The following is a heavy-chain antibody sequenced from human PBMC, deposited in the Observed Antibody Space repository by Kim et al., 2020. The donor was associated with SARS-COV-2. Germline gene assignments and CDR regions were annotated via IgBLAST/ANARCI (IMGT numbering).Heavy chain of an antibody. Sequence: GGSLRLSCAASGFTFSNAWMSWVRQAPGKGLEWVGRIKSKTDGGTTDYAAPVKGRFTISRDDSKNTRYLQMNSLKTEDTAVYYCTSGLWFGEPSPSDYWGQGTLVTVSS. CDR1: GFTFSNAW. J-gene: IGHJ4*02. CDR2: IKSKTDGGTT. CDR3: TSGLWFGEPSPSDY. D-gene: IGHD3-10*01. V-gene: IGHV3-15*01.